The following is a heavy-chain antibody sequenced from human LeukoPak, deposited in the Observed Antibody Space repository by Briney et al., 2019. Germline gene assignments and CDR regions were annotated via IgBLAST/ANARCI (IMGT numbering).Heavy chain of an antibody. CDR2: IRSKTHTYAT. Sequence: GGSLRLSCEASGFAFSGSALHWVRQAPGKGLEWIGRIRSKTHTYATVYAESMEGRFTVSRDDSKNTAYLQMNGLTTGDTALYYCTKHGDYRDWYFDLWGRGTLVTVSS. CDR3: TKHGDYRDWYFDL. D-gene: IGHD4-11*01. J-gene: IGHJ2*01. V-gene: IGHV3-73*01. CDR1: GFAFSGSA.